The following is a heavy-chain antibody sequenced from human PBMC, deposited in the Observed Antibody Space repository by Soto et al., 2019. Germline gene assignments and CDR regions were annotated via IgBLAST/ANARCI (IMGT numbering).Heavy chain of an antibody. J-gene: IGHJ6*02. CDR3: AAPIFYHGTDV. Sequence: RGASLPISCQGSGYTFTNYWIGWVRQMPGKGLEWMGIIYPGDSDTKYNPSFQGQVTISADKSITTTYLQWSSLKASDTAIYYCAAPIFYHGTDVWGQGTTVTVSS. V-gene: IGHV5-51*01. CDR2: IYPGDSDT. CDR1: GYTFTNYW.